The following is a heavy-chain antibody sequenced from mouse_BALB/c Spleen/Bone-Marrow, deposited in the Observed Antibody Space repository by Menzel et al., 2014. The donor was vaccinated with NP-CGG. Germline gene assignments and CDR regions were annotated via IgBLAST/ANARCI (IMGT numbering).Heavy chain of an antibody. D-gene: IGHD2-3*01. CDR3: ARYGGYFPWFAY. Sequence: VQLQQSGAELVKPGASVKMSCKASGYTFTSYWMHWVKQRPGQGLEWIGVIDPSDSYTDYNQKFKGKATLTVDKSSSTAYMQLSSLTSEDSAVYYCARYGGYFPWFAYWGQGTLVTVSA. CDR2: IDPSDSYT. J-gene: IGHJ3*01. V-gene: IGHV1-69*02. CDR1: GYTFTSYW.